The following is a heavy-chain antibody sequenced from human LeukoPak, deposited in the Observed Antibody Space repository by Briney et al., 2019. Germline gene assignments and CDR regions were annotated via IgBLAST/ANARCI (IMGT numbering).Heavy chain of an antibody. CDR1: GFTFTSYA. CDR3: AKYMGYYGRDLDY. J-gene: IGHJ4*02. V-gene: IGHV3-23*01. Sequence: GGSPRLSCVASGFTFTSYAMSWVRQAPGKGLEWVSAINGDGRDIHYVDSVKGRFTISRDNSNNMLYLRMNSLRAEDTAVYYSAKYMGYYGRDLDYWGQGALVTVSS. D-gene: IGHD3-10*01. CDR2: INGDGRDI.